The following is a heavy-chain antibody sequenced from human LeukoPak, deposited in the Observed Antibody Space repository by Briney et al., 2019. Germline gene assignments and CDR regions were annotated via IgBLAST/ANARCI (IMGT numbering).Heavy chain of an antibody. CDR1: GDSVSSNSVA. Sequence: SQTLSLTCAISGDSVSSNSVAWHWIRQSPSRGLEWLGRTYYRSNWYNDYAVSVKSRITINPDTSKNQFSLQLNFVTPEDTAVYYCGRGKTGIFDYWGQGTLVTVSS. D-gene: IGHD7-27*01. CDR2: TYYRSNWYN. CDR3: GRGKTGIFDY. V-gene: IGHV6-1*01. J-gene: IGHJ4*02.